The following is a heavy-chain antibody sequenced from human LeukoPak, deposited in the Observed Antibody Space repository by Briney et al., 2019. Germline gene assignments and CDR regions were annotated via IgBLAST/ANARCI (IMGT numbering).Heavy chain of an antibody. D-gene: IGHD3-22*01. CDR2: IIPIFGTA. CDR1: GGTFSSYA. J-gene: IGHJ4*02. Sequence: GASVEVSCKASGGTFSSYAISWVRQAPGQGLEWMGGIIPIFGTANYAQKFQGRVTITADESTSTAYMELSSLRSEDTAVYYCARDEDYYDSSGYVWGQGTLVTVSS. CDR3: ARDEDYYDSSGYV. V-gene: IGHV1-69*13.